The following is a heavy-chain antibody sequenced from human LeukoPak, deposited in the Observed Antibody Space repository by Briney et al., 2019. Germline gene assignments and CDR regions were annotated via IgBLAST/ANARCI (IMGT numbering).Heavy chain of an antibody. CDR3: ARDSSSGWYHDY. D-gene: IGHD6-19*01. J-gene: IGHJ4*02. CDR1: GFSFSSYS. V-gene: IGHV3-53*01. CDR2: IYSGGNT. Sequence: GGSLRLSCAASGFSFSSYSMNWVRQAPGKGLEWVSVIYSGGNTYYADSVKGRFTISRDNSKNTLYLQMNSPRAEDTAVYYCARDSSSGWYHDYWGQGTLVTVSS.